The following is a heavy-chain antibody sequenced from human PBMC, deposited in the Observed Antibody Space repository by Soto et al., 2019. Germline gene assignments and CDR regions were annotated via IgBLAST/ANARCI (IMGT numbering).Heavy chain of an antibody. D-gene: IGHD2-2*01. CDR2: INHSGDT. J-gene: IGHJ4*02. Sequence: SDTLSLTCAVYGGSFSGYYRSWIRQPPGKGLEWIGEINHSGDTNYNPSLKIRVTISVDTSKNQFSLKLTSVTAADTAVYYCARDDKGVSAAMLRWGQGSLVTV. V-gene: IGHV4-34*01. CDR1: GGSFSGYY. CDR3: ARDDKGVSAAMLR.